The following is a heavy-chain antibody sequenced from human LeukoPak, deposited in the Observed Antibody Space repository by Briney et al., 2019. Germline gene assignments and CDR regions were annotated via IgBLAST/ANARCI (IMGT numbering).Heavy chain of an antibody. Sequence: PSETLSLTCTVSGGSISSYYWSWIRQPPGKGLEWIGYIYTSGSTNYNPSLKSRVTISVDTSKNQFSLKLGSVTAADTAVYYCARQAAARWFDPWGQGTLVTVSS. CDR3: ARQAAARWFDP. CDR2: IYTSGST. J-gene: IGHJ5*02. V-gene: IGHV4-4*09. CDR1: GGSISSYY. D-gene: IGHD6-13*01.